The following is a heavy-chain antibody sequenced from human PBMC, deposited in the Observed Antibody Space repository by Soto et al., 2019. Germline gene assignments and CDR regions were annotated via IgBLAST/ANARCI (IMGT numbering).Heavy chain of an antibody. CDR3: ARGPIGTAMVTVYYYYGMDV. V-gene: IGHV4-59*01. J-gene: IGHJ6*02. D-gene: IGHD5-18*01. Sequence: GKGLEWIGYIYYSGSTNYNPSLKSRVTISVDTSKNQFSLKLSSVTAADTAVYYCARGPIGTAMVTVYYYYGMDVWGQGTTVTVSS. CDR2: IYYSGST.